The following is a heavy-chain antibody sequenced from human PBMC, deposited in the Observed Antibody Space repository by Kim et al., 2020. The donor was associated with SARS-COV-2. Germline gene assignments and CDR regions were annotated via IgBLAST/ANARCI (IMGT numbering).Heavy chain of an antibody. CDR3: TRDGTGAAAGRDFDY. CDR2: IRSKAYGGTT. J-gene: IGHJ4*02. V-gene: IGHV3-49*03. Sequence: GALRLSCTASGFTFGDYAMSWFRQAPGKGLEWVGFIRSKAYGGTTEYAASVKGRFTISRDDSKSIAYLQMNSLKTEDTAVYYCTRDGTGAAAGRDFDYWCQGTLVTVSS. CDR1: GFTFGDYA. D-gene: IGHD6-13*01.